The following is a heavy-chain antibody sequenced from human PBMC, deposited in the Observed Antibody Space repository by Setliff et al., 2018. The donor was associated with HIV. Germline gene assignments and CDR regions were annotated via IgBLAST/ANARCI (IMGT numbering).Heavy chain of an antibody. D-gene: IGHD2-2*01. CDR2: ISSGGEIM. CDR1: GLTFSSYS. CDR3: ARPSLLGGDSTTPYDY. Sequence: PGGSLRLSCAASGLTFSSYSMNWVRQAPGKGLEWVSAISSGGEIMFYADSVKGRFTISRDNAKNSLYLQMTSLRAEDTAVYYCARPSLLGGDSTTPYDYWGQGTLVTVSS. V-gene: IGHV3-23*01. J-gene: IGHJ4*02.